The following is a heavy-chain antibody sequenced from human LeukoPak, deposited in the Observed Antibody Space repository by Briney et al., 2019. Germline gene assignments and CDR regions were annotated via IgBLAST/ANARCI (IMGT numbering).Heavy chain of an antibody. CDR2: INHGGST. D-gene: IGHD3-10*01. V-gene: IGHV4-34*01. CDR3: ARGGSYGSGSPYYYGMDV. CDR1: GGSFSGYY. Sequence: SETLSLTCAVYGGSFSGYYWSWIRQPPGKGLEWIGEINHGGSTNYNPSLKSRVTISVDTSKNQFSLKLSSVTVADTAVYYCARGGSYGSGSPYYYGMDVWGQGTTVTVSS. J-gene: IGHJ6*02.